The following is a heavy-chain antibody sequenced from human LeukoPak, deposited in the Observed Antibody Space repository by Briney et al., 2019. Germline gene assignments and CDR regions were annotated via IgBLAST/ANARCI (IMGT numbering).Heavy chain of an antibody. J-gene: IGHJ4*02. CDR1: GYTFSGYY. CDR3: ARASLASAGTRF. CDR2: INPNSGGT. Sequence: ASVKVSCKASGYTFSGYYIHWVRQAPGQGLEWVGWINPNSGGTNYAQKFQGRVTMTRDTSISTSYMGLSSLTSDDTAVYYCARASLASAGTRFWGQGTLVTVSS. V-gene: IGHV1-2*02. D-gene: IGHD6-13*01.